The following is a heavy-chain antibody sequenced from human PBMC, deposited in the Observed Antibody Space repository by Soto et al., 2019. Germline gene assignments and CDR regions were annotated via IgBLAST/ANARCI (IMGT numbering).Heavy chain of an antibody. CDR1: GFSLSDSAVV. V-gene: IGHV2-5*02. CDR3: AHGSGWLSDQ. CDR2: IYWDDTK. J-gene: IGHJ4*02. Sequence: QITLKESGPTLVKPTQTLTLTCTFSGFSLSDSAVVVNWIRQPPGKPLEWLALIYWDDTKHYSSSLRNRLTITKNTSKNQVVLTMTNMDPVDTATYYCAHGSGWLSDQWGQGTLVTVSS. D-gene: IGHD6-19*01.